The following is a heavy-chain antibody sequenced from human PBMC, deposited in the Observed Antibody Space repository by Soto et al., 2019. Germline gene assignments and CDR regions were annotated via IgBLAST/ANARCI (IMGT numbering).Heavy chain of an antibody. CDR3: ARAVNDFWSGFSYYFDS. D-gene: IGHD3-3*01. CDR2: MHYSGSA. CDR1: GGSTSNYY. V-gene: IGHV4-59*01. Sequence: SETLSLTCTVSGGSTSNYYWSWIRQPPGNALEWIGYMHYSGSANYYNPSLKSRVTISIDTSKNQFSLKLSSVTAADTAVYYCARAVNDFWSGFSYYFDSWGQGTLVTVSS. J-gene: IGHJ4*02.